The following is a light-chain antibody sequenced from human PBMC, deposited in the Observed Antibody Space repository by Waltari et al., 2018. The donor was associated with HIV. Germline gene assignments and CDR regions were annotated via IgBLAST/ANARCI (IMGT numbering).Light chain of an antibody. Sequence: QSVLTQPPSVSGAPGQRVTISCTGSSSNIGAGYEVHWYQKLPGTGPKLLIYDINNRPSGVPDRFSGSKSGTSASLAITGLQAEDEADYYCQSYDSSLSGVLFGGGTKLTVL. J-gene: IGLJ2*01. CDR1: SSNIGAGYE. V-gene: IGLV1-40*01. CDR3: QSYDSSLSGVL. CDR2: DIN.